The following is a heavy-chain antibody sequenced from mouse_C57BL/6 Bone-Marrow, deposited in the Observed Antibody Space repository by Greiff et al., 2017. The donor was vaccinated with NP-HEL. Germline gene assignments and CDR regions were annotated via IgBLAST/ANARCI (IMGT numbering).Heavy chain of an antibody. D-gene: IGHD2-4*01. V-gene: IGHV5-9-1*02. J-gene: IGHJ4*01. CDR3: TRDYYDYSYYAMDY. Sequence: EVMLVESGEGLVKPGGSLKLSCAASGFTFSSYAMSWVRQTPEKRLEWVAYISSGGDYIYYADTVKGRFTISRDNARNTLYLQMSSLKSEDTAMYYCTRDYYDYSYYAMDYWGQGTSVTVSS. CDR2: ISSGGDYI. CDR1: GFTFSSYA.